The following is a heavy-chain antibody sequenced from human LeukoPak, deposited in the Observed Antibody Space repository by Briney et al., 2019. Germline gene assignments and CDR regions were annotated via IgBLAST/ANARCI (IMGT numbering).Heavy chain of an antibody. D-gene: IGHD5-12*01. CDR2: INPNSGGT. J-gene: IGHJ4*02. CDR1: GYTFTGYY. Sequence: ASVTVSCKASGYTFTGYYMHWVRQAPGQGLEWMGWINPNSGGTNYAQKFQGRVTMTRDTSISTAYMELSRLRSDDTAVYYCASRTGYSGYEGLDYWGQGTLVTVSS. CDR3: ASRTGYSGYEGLDY. V-gene: IGHV1-2*02.